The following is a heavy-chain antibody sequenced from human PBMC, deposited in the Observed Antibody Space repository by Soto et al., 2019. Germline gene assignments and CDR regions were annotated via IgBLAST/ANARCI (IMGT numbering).Heavy chain of an antibody. J-gene: IGHJ3*02. Sequence: PGGSLRLSCAASGFTFSSYAMTWVRQAPGKGLEWVSSIGGSGGGTYYADSVKGRFTISRDNSKNTLCLQMNSLRAEDTAVYYCAKDSVGVVPDAFDIWGQGTMVTVSS. CDR1: GFTFSSYA. CDR2: IGGSGGGT. V-gene: IGHV3-23*01. D-gene: IGHD2-8*02. CDR3: AKDSVGVVPDAFDI.